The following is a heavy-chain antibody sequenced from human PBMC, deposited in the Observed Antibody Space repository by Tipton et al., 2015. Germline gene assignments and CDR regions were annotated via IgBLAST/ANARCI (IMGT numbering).Heavy chain of an antibody. CDR3: ARARGRHGGLFDS. CDR1: GYFISSGHF. J-gene: IGHJ4*02. CDR2: MHENGDA. D-gene: IGHD4-23*01. Sequence: TLSLTCAVSGYFISSGHFWGWVRQTPGKGLEWIASMHENGDAYYNPLWTGRVTLSIDTPNNEFSLKLSSVTAADTVVYYCARARGRHGGLFDSWGQGTLVTVSS. V-gene: IGHV4-38-2*01.